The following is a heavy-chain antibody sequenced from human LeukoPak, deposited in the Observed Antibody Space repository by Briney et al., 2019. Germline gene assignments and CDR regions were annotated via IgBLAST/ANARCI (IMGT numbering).Heavy chain of an antibody. D-gene: IGHD3-3*01. Sequence: GGSLRLSCAASGFTFSSYAMSWVRQAPGKGLEWVSAISGSGGNTYYADSVKGRFTISRDNSKNTLYLQMNSLRAEDTAVYYCAKGPYYDFWSGYPQFDYWGQGTLVTVSS. CDR1: GFTFSSYA. J-gene: IGHJ4*02. CDR3: AKGPYYDFWSGYPQFDY. CDR2: ISGSGGNT. V-gene: IGHV3-23*01.